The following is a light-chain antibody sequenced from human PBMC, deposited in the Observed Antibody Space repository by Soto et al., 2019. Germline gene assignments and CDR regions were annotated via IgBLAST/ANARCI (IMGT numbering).Light chain of an antibody. J-gene: IGLJ2*01. CDR3: QSYDSSLSGYVV. CDR1: SSNIGAGYD. V-gene: IGLV1-40*01. Sequence: QSVLTQPPSVAEAPGQLVTISCTASSSNIGAGYDVHWYQQLPGTAPKLLTYGNSKRPSGVPDRFSGSKSGTSASLAITGLQAEDEADYYCQSYDSSLSGYVVFGGGTKQTVL. CDR2: GNS.